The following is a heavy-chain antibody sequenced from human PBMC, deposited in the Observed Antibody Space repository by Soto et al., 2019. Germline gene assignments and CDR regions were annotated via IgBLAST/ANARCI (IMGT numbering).Heavy chain of an antibody. CDR1: GGSFTGYY. V-gene: IGHV4-34*02. J-gene: IGHJ3*01. D-gene: IGHD6-6*01. CDR2: VNHRGST. Sequence: QVQLKQWGAGLLKPSETLSLPCAVNGGSFTGYYWTYIRQSPEKGLEWIGEVNHRGSTTYNPSLKSRVTISVDASNNQFSLNLSSVTAADTAVYYCARSPPFSSFRGFDVWGQGTMVTVSS. CDR3: ARSPPFSSFRGFDV.